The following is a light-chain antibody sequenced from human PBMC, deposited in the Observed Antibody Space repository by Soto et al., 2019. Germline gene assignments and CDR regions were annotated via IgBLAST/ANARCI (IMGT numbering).Light chain of an antibody. CDR2: GAS. Sequence: ENVLTQSPGTLSLSPGERATLSCRASQTITNNFLAWFQQKPGLAPRLLIHGASTRASGVPDRFSGGGSGTDFVLTISRLEPEDFAVYYCQRYGRSPFTFGQGTKLQIK. V-gene: IGKV3-20*01. CDR1: QTITNNF. J-gene: IGKJ2*01. CDR3: QRYGRSPFT.